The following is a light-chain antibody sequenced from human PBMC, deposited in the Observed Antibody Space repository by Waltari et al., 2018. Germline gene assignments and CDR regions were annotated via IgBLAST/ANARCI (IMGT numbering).Light chain of an antibody. CDR2: GAS. Sequence: EIVLTQSPGTLSLSPGETATLSCRARQSVSMNYLSWFQQKPGQAPRLLIYGASMRAAGVPDRFSGGGSGTDFTLTITRLEPEDFAVYYCQQFGLITFGGGTKVEIK. CDR3: QQFGLIT. J-gene: IGKJ4*01. V-gene: IGKV3-20*01. CDR1: QSVSMNY.